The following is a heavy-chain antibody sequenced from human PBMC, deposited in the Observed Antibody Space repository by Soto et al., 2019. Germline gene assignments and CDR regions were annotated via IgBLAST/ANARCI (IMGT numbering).Heavy chain of an antibody. D-gene: IGHD6-13*01. Sequence: SVKVSGKASGYTFTGYYMHWVRQAPGQGLEWMGWINPNSGGTNYAHKFQGWVTMTRDTSISTAYMELSRLRSDDTAVYYCSRVPRKLAKDRYGMDVWGQGTTVTVSS. V-gene: IGHV1-2*04. CDR1: GYTFTGYY. CDR2: INPNSGGT. J-gene: IGHJ6*02. CDR3: SRVPRKLAKDRYGMDV.